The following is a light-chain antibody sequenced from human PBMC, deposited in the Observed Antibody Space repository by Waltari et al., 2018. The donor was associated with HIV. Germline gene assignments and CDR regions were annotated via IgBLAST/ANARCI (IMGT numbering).Light chain of an antibody. Sequence: QSALTQPASVSGSPGQSTTISCTGASRDIGGYHFVSWYQQHPGKAPKLMIYDGSNRPSGFANRFSGSKSGNTASLTISGLQAEDEADYYCSSYTSSSTLFVFGTGTKVTVL. V-gene: IGLV2-14*01. J-gene: IGLJ1*01. CDR2: DGS. CDR1: SRDIGGYHF. CDR3: SSYTSSSTLFV.